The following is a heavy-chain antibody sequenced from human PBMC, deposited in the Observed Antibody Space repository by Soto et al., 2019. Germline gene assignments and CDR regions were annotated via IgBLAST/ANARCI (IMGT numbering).Heavy chain of an antibody. D-gene: IGHD3-10*01. V-gene: IGHV3-7*01. J-gene: IGHJ6*03. Sequence: GGSLRLSCAASGFTFSSYWMSWVRQAPGKGLEWVANIKQDGSEKYYVDSVKGRFTISRDNAKNSLYLQMNSLRAEDTAVYYCARERPSGSYYNSINYYYCYYMDVWGKGTTVTVSS. CDR3: ARERPSGSYYNSINYYYCYYMDV. CDR2: IKQDGSEK. CDR1: GFTFSSYW.